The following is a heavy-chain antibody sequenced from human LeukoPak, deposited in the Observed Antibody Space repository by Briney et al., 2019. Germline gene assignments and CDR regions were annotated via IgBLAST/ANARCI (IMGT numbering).Heavy chain of an antibody. CDR3: AKDQLGERTLDY. V-gene: IGHV3-53*01. J-gene: IGHJ4*02. Sequence: GGSLRLSCAASGFTVSSNYMSWVRQAPGKGLEWVSVIYSGGSTYYADSVKGRFTISRDNSKNTLYLQMNSLRAEDTAVYYCAKDQLGERTLDYWGQGTLVTVSS. D-gene: IGHD6-6*01. CDR1: GFTVSSNY. CDR2: IYSGGST.